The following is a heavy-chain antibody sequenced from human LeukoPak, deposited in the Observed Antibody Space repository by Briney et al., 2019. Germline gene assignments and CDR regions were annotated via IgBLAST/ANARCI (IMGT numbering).Heavy chain of an antibody. V-gene: IGHV1-8*03. Sequence: ASVKVSCKASGYTFTNYDINWVRQATGQGLEWMGYMNPNSGNTGYAQKFQDRVTITSDTSISTAYMELSRLRSDDTAVYYCARAYYYDSSGYYYYDYWGQGTLVTVSS. CDR2: MNPNSGNT. CDR1: GYTFTNYD. J-gene: IGHJ4*02. D-gene: IGHD3-22*01. CDR3: ARAYYYDSSGYYYYDY.